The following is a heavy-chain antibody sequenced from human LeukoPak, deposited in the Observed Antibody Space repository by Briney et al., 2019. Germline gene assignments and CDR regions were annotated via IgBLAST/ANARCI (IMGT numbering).Heavy chain of an antibody. CDR2: IIPILGIA. V-gene: IGHV1-69*02. D-gene: IGHD2-2*01. CDR1: RGTFSSYT. CDR3: ARERYCSSTSCYGFWFDP. J-gene: IGHJ5*02. Sequence: ASVKDSCKASRGTFSSYTTSWVRHTPGQRLEWMGKIIPILGIANSTQNLQGRVTITADKSTSTAYMELSSLRSEDTAVYYCARERYCSSTSCYGFWFDPWGQGTLVTVSS.